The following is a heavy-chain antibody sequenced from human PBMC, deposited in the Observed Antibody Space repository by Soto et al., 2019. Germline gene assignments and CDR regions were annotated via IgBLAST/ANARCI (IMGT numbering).Heavy chain of an antibody. D-gene: IGHD2-2*01. CDR2: ISAYNGNT. CDR3: ARECSSTSCYDYYYYGMDV. Sequence: ASVKVSCKASGYTFTNYGISWVRQAPGQGLEWMGWISAYNGNTNYAQKLQGRVTMTTDTSTSTAYMELRSLRSDDTAVYYCARECSSTSCYDYYYYGMDVWGQGTTVTVSS. V-gene: IGHV1-18*01. CDR1: GYTFTNYG. J-gene: IGHJ6*02.